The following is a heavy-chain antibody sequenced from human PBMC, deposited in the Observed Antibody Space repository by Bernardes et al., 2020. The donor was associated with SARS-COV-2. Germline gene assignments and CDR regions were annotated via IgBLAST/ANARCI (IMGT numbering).Heavy chain of an antibody. CDR2: IKEDGSEK. CDR3: ARVYDYVWGNDRYYYYGMDV. D-gene: IGHD3-16*02. Sequence: GGSLRLSCAASGFTFSSYWMSWVRQAPGKGLEWVANIKEDGSEKYSVDSVKGRLTISRDNARNSLYLQMNSLRAEDTAVYYCARVYDYVWGNDRYYYYGMDVWGQGTTVTVSS. J-gene: IGHJ6*02. CDR1: GFTFSSYW. V-gene: IGHV3-7*01.